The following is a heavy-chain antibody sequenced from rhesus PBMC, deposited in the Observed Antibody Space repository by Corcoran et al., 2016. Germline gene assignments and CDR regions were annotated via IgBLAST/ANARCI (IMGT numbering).Heavy chain of an antibody. CDR1: GGSFSGYY. Sequence: QVQLQESGPGLVKPSETLSLTCAVSGGSFSGYYWAWIRQPPGKGLEWIGYSIGIDGSTRYNPSLRSRVTISPDTAKNQFSLKLSSVTAADTAVDYCARVAAAGTYYCDYWGQGVLVTVSS. J-gene: IGHJ4*01. CDR2: SIGIDGST. D-gene: IGHD6-31*01. CDR3: ARVAAAGTYYCDY. V-gene: IGHV4-165*01.